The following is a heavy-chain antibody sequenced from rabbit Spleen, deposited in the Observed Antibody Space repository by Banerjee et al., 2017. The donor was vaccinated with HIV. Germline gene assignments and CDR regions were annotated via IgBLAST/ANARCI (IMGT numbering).Heavy chain of an antibody. Sequence: QSLEESGGDLVKPGASLTLTCTVSGFSLSSSYYMCWVRQAPGKGLEWIACMDAGNSGFTYYANWAKGRFTISGTSSTTVTLQMTSLTAADTATYFCARDAGSSFSSYGMDLWGPGTLVTVS. CDR3: ARDAGSSFSSYGMDL. CDR2: MDAGNSGFT. J-gene: IGHJ6*01. D-gene: IGHD8-1*01. V-gene: IGHV1S40*01. CDR1: GFSLSSSYY.